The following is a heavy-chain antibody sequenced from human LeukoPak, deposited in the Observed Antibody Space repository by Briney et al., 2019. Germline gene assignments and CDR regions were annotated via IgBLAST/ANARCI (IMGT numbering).Heavy chain of an antibody. Sequence: GEVLKIPRKSSGYSFTSYWIDLVRQSSGEGLEWMVIIYPGDSDTRYSPSFQGQVTISADKSISTAYLQWSSLKASDTAMYYCARLGGEWELPNFDYWGQGTLVTVSS. J-gene: IGHJ4*02. CDR1: GYSFTSYW. D-gene: IGHD1-26*01. CDR3: ARLGGEWELPNFDY. CDR2: IYPGDSDT. V-gene: IGHV5-51*01.